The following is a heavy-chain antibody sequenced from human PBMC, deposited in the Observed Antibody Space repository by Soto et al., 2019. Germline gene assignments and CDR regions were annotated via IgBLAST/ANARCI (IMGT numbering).Heavy chain of an antibody. Sequence: ASVKVSCKASGYRFSDNGISWVRQAPGQGLEWMGWISADNGNGNYAQKFQGRVTMTTDTSTSTAYMEMRSLRSDDTAVYYCARHSSGSRAYSYWGQGTLVTVSS. CDR2: ISADNGNG. CDR3: ARHSSGSRAYSY. V-gene: IGHV1-18*04. D-gene: IGHD3-22*01. J-gene: IGHJ4*02. CDR1: GYRFSDNG.